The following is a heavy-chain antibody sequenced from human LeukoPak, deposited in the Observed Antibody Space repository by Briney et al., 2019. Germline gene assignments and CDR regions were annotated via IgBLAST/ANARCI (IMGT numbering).Heavy chain of an antibody. CDR1: GYTFTGYY. D-gene: IGHD3-3*01. Sequence: WASVKVSCKASGYTFTGYYMHWVRQAPGQGLEWMGWINPNSGGTNYAQKFQGRVTMTRDTSISTAYMELSRLRSDDTAVYYCARGNGITIFGVVTLFDYWGQGTLVTVSS. J-gene: IGHJ4*02. CDR2: INPNSGGT. CDR3: ARGNGITIFGVVTLFDY. V-gene: IGHV1-2*02.